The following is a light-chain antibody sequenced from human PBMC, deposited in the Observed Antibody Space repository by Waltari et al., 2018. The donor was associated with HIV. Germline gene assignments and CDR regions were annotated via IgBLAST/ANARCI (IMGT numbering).Light chain of an antibody. Sequence: QSVLTQPPSASGTPGQRLTISSSGSSSNIGSNTVNWYQQLPGTTPKLLIYSNNQRPSGVPDRFSGSKSGTSASLAISGLQSEDEADYYCAAWDDSLNGYVFGTGTKVTVL. J-gene: IGLJ1*01. CDR2: SNN. CDR3: AAWDDSLNGYV. CDR1: SSNIGSNT. V-gene: IGLV1-44*01.